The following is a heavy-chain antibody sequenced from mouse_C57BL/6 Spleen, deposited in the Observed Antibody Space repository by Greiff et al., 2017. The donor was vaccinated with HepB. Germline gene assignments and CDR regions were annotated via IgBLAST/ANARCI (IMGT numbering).Heavy chain of an antibody. CDR1: GYTFTSYW. Sequence: VQLQQPGAELVMPGASVKLSCKASGYTFTSYWMHWVKQRPGQGLEWIGEIDPSDSYTNYNQKFKGKSTLTVDKSSSTAYMQLSSLTSEDSAVYYCARAPYYGSSWFAYWGQGTLVTVSA. J-gene: IGHJ3*01. V-gene: IGHV1-69*01. CDR2: IDPSDSYT. CDR3: ARAPYYGSSWFAY. D-gene: IGHD1-1*01.